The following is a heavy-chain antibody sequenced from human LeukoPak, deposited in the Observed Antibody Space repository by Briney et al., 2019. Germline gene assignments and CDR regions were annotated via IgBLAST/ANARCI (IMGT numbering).Heavy chain of an antibody. CDR2: INHSGST. Sequence: SETLSLTCAVYGGSFSGYYWSWIRQPPGKGLEWIGEINHSGSTNDNPSLKSRVTISVDTSKNQFSLKLSSVTAADTAVYYCARGHYDILTGYLDYFDYWGQGTLVTVSS. V-gene: IGHV4-34*01. CDR3: ARGHYDILTGYLDYFDY. J-gene: IGHJ4*02. CDR1: GGSFSGYY. D-gene: IGHD3-9*01.